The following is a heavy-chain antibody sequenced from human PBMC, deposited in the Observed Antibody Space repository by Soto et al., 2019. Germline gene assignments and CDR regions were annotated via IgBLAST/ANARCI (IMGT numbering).Heavy chain of an antibody. V-gene: IGHV1-3*01. D-gene: IGHD3-16*01. CDR2: INAGNGNT. J-gene: IGHJ4*02. CDR1: GYTFTSYA. Sequence: GASVKVSCKASGYTFTSYAMHWVRQAPGQRLEWMGWINAGNGNTKYSQKFQGRVTITRDTSASTAYMELSSLRSEDTAVYYCARGGHGRAYYFDYWGQGTLVTVSS. CDR3: ARGGHGRAYYFDY.